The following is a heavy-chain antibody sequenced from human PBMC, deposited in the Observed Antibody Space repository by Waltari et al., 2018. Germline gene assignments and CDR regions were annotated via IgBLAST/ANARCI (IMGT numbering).Heavy chain of an antibody. CDR1: GFTFSTYY. Sequence: QFHLVQSGAEVKNPGASVKVSCEASGFTFSTYYVHWVRQAPGQGLEWMALFSPSGAGTRYAEKFQGRVTLTRDTSTSTVYMDLSSLRSEDTAVYYCATFVSGSFTFPDYWGQGTLVTVSS. V-gene: IGHV1-46*03. D-gene: IGHD3-16*01. CDR2: FSPSGAGT. J-gene: IGHJ4*02. CDR3: ATFVSGSFTFPDY.